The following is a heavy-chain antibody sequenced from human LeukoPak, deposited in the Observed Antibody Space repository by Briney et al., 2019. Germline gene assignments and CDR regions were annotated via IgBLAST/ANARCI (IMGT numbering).Heavy chain of an antibody. J-gene: IGHJ4*02. Sequence: GGSLRLSCAASGFTFDDYAMHWVRQAPGKGLKWVSGISWNSGSIGYADSVKGRFTISRDNAKNSLYLQMNSLRAEDTALYYCAKGFYDSSGYYDYWGQGTLVTVSS. CDR1: GFTFDDYA. CDR3: AKGFYDSSGYYDY. D-gene: IGHD3-22*01. CDR2: ISWNSGSI. V-gene: IGHV3-9*01.